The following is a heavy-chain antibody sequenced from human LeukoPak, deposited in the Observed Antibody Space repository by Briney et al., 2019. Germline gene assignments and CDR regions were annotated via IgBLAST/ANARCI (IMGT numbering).Heavy chain of an antibody. Sequence: PSETLSLTCAVYGGSFSGYYWSWIRQPPGKGLEWIGEINHSGSTNHNPSLKSRVTISVDTSKNQFPLKLRSVTAADTAMYYCARGSAGESSGYYDYWGQGTLVTVSS. V-gene: IGHV4-34*01. CDR1: GGSFSGYY. CDR2: INHSGST. J-gene: IGHJ4*02. CDR3: ARGSAGESSGYYDY. D-gene: IGHD3-22*01.